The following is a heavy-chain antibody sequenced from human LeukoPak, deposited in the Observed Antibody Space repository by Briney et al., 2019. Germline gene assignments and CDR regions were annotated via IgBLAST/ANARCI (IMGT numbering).Heavy chain of an antibody. Sequence: GGSLGLSCAASGFTFDDYAMHWVRQAPGKGLEWVSGISWNSGSIGYADSVKGRFTISRDNAKNSLYLQMNSLRAEDTALYYCAREGSSSMDVWGQGTTVTVSS. D-gene: IGHD6-6*01. CDR1: GFTFDDYA. CDR3: AREGSSSMDV. J-gene: IGHJ6*02. V-gene: IGHV3-9*01. CDR2: ISWNSGSI.